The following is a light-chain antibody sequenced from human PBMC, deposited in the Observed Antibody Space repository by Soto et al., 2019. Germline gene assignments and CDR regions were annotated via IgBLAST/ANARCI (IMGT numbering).Light chain of an antibody. Sequence: DIVMTQSPDSLAVSLGERATINCKSSQSVLYSSNNKNYLAWYQQKPGQPPKLLIYRASTRESGVPDRFSGSGSGTDFTLTISSLQAEDVAVYYCQQYYTTLTWTFGQGTKVEIK. V-gene: IGKV4-1*01. CDR2: RAS. CDR3: QQYYTTLTWT. CDR1: QSVLYSSNNKNY. J-gene: IGKJ1*01.